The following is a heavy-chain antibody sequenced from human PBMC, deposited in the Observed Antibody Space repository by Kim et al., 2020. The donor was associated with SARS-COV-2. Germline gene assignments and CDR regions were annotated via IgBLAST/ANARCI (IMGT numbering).Heavy chain of an antibody. V-gene: IGHV4-34*01. CDR1: GGSFSGYY. D-gene: IGHD3-10*01. CDR2: INHSGST. Sequence: SETLSLTCAVYGGSFSGYYWSWIRQPPGKGLEWIGEINHSGSTNYNPSLKSRVTISVDTSKNQFSLKLSSVTAADTAVYYCARGPGMVRGQPTGPRVYYYYGMDVWGQGTTVTVSS. CDR3: ARGPGMVRGQPTGPRVYYYYGMDV. J-gene: IGHJ6*02.